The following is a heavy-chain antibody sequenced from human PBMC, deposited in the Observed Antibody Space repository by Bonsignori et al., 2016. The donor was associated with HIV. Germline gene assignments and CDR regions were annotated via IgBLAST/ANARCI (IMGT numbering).Heavy chain of an antibody. D-gene: IGHD6-13*01. V-gene: IGHV3-23*03. CDR3: AKSNGWYSSSWYYFDY. J-gene: IGHJ4*02. CDR2: IYSGGSST. Sequence: VRQAPGKGLEWVSVIYSGGSSTYYADSVKGRFTISRDNSKNTLYLQMNSLRAEDTAVYYCAKSNGWYSSSWYYFDYWGQGTLVTVSS.